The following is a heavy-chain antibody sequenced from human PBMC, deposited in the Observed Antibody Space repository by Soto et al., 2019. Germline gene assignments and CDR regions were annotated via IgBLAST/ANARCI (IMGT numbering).Heavy chain of an antibody. V-gene: IGHV3-30*18. J-gene: IGHJ6*02. Sequence: PGGSLRLSCAASGFTFSSYGMHWVRQAPGKGLEWVAVISYDGSNKYYADSVKGRFTISRDNSKNTLYLQMNSLRAEDTAVYYCAKNQWLRAEYYYYYYGMDVWGQGTTVTVSS. D-gene: IGHD5-12*01. CDR3: AKNQWLRAEYYYYYYGMDV. CDR1: GFTFSSYG. CDR2: ISYDGSNK.